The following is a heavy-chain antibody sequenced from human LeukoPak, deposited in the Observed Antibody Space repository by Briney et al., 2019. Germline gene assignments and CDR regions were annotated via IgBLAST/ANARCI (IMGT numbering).Heavy chain of an antibody. Sequence: SETLSLTCTVSGYSITSDYYWGWIRQPPGKGLEWIGSFYHSGSTYYNPSLKSRVTISVDTSKNQFSLKLSSVTAADTAVYYCARDNDEDTAIQHWGQGTLVTVSS. CDR2: FYHSGST. V-gene: IGHV4-38-2*02. J-gene: IGHJ1*01. CDR3: ARDNDEDTAIQH. D-gene: IGHD5-18*01. CDR1: GYSITSDYY.